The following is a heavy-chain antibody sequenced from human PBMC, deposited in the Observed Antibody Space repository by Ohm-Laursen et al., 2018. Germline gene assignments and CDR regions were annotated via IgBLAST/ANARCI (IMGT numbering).Heavy chain of an antibody. CDR3: AKDDYYDSSGYWGPGAFDI. D-gene: IGHD3-22*01. Sequence: SLRLSCAASGFTFSSYGMHWVRQAPGKGLERVEVISFDGSNKYYADSVKGRFTISRDNSKNTLYLQMNSLRAEDTAVYYCAKDDYYDSSGYWGPGAFDIWGQGTMVTVSS. CDR2: ISFDGSNK. J-gene: IGHJ3*02. CDR1: GFTFSSYG. V-gene: IGHV3-30*18.